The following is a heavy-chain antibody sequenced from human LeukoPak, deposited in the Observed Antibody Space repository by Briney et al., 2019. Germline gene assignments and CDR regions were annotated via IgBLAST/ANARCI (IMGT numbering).Heavy chain of an antibody. V-gene: IGHV4-39*01. CDR1: GGSISSSSYY. Sequence: PSETLSLTCTVSGGSISSSSYYWGWIRQPPGKGLEWIGSIYYSGSTYYNPSLKSRVTISVDTSKNQFSLKLSSVTAADTAVYYCATLDYVWGSCRYTSTWGQGTLVTVSS. CDR3: ATLDYVWGSCRYTST. J-gene: IGHJ4*02. D-gene: IGHD3-16*02. CDR2: IYYSGST.